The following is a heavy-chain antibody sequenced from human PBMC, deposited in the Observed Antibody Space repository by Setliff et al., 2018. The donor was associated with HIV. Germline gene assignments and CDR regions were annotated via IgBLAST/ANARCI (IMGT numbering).Heavy chain of an antibody. CDR2: ISWNSGSI. Sequence: GGSLRLSCAASGFTFDDYAMHWVRQAPGKGLEWVSGISWNSGSIYYADSVKGRFTISRDNAKNSLCLQMNSLRAEDTAVYYCARDCAYVRCPFFDYWGQGTLVTVSS. V-gene: IGHV3-9*01. J-gene: IGHJ4*02. CDR3: ARDCAYVRCPFFDY. D-gene: IGHD3-16*01. CDR1: GFTFDDYA.